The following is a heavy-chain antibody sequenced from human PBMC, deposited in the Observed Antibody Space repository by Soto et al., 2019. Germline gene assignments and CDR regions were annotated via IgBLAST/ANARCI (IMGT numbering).Heavy chain of an antibody. CDR3: AKLPKGHYDFWSGLFDY. CDR2: ISGSGGST. D-gene: IGHD3-3*01. CDR1: GFTFSSYA. J-gene: IGHJ4*02. V-gene: IGHV3-23*01. Sequence: PGGSLRLSCAASGFTFSSYAMSWVRQAPGKGLEWVLAISGSGGSTYYADSVKGRFTISRDNSKNTLYLQMNSLRAEDTAVYYCAKLPKGHYDFWSGLFDYWGQGTLVTVSS.